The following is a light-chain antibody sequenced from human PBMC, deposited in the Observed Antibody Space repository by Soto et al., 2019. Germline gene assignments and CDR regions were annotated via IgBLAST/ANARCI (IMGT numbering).Light chain of an antibody. CDR1: QSVSSN. Sequence: EIVLTQSPGTLSLSPGERATLSCRASQSVSSNLAWYQQKPGQAPRLLIYGASTRATGIPARFSGSESGTDFTLTINTLEPEDFAVYYCQQYGTSSSWTFGQGTKVDI. CDR2: GAS. J-gene: IGKJ1*01. V-gene: IGKV3-20*01. CDR3: QQYGTSSSWT.